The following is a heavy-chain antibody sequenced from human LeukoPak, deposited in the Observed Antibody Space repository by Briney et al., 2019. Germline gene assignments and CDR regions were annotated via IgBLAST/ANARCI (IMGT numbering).Heavy chain of an antibody. CDR1: GGTFSSYA. Sequence: GXSVKVSCKASGGTFSSYAISWVRQAPGQGLEWMGGIIPIFGTANYAQKFQGRVTITADESTSTAYMELSSLRSEDTAVYYCARGYGSGSYFPFDYWGQGTLVTVSS. CDR3: ARGYGSGSYFPFDY. D-gene: IGHD3-10*01. CDR2: IIPIFGTA. J-gene: IGHJ4*02. V-gene: IGHV1-69*13.